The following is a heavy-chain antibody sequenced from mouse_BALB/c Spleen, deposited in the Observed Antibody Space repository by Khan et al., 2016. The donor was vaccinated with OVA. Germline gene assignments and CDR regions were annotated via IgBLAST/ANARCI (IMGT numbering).Heavy chain of an antibody. Sequence: VQLVETGGGLVRPGNSLKLSCVTSGFTFSYYRMHWLRQFPGKRLEWIAVIPVKSDNSGANYAESVKGRFTISRDDSKSSVYLQMNRLREEDTATYYCSRGGYYYGTPCDYWGQGTTLTVSS. CDR1: GFTFSYYR. CDR3: SRGGYYYGTPCDY. J-gene: IGHJ2*01. D-gene: IGHD1-1*01. V-gene: IGHV13-2*02. CDR2: IPVKSDNSGA.